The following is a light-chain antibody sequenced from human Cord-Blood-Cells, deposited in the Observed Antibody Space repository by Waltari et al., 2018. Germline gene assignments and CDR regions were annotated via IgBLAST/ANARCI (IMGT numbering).Light chain of an antibody. CDR3: QQYNNWPPLT. Sequence: EIVMTQSPATLSVSPGERATLSCRASQSVSSNLAWYQQNPGQAPRLLIYGASTRATGIPARFSGSGSGTEFTLTISSLQSEDFAVYYWQQYNNWPPLTFGGGTKVGIK. CDR2: GAS. J-gene: IGKJ4*01. CDR1: QSVSSN. V-gene: IGKV3-15*01.